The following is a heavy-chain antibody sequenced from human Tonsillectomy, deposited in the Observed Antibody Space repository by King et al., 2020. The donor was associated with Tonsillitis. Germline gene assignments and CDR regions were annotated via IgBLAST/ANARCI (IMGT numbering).Heavy chain of an antibody. Sequence: QLVQSGAEVRKPGESLKISCKGSGYSFTSNWIGWVRQMPGKGLEWMGIIYPGDSDITYSPSFQGQVTISVDKSISTAYLQWSSLKASDTAMYYCARVGASALEGAFDIWGQGTMVTVSS. CDR2: IYPGDSDI. D-gene: IGHD1-26*01. J-gene: IGHJ3*02. CDR1: GYSFTSNW. CDR3: ARVGASALEGAFDI. V-gene: IGHV5-51*01.